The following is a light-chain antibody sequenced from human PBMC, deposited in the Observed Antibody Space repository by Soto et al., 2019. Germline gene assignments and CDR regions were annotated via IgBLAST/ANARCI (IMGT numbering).Light chain of an antibody. CDR2: DAS. CDR1: QSISTY. J-gene: IGKJ2*01. V-gene: IGKV1-39*01. CDR3: QQSDSIPPT. Sequence: DIQMTQSPASLSASVGDRVTITCRASQSISTYFNWYQQKPGKAPELLIFDASTLESGVPSRFRGNGSGTDFTLTITSVQPEDFTTYYCQQSDSIPPTFGQGTKVEIQ.